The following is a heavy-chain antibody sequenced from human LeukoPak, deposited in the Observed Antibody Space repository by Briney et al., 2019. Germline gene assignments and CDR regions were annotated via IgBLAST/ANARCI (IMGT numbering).Heavy chain of an antibody. CDR1: GYTFTGYY. V-gene: IGHV1-2*02. Sequence: ASVKVSRKASGYTFTGYYMHWVRQAPGQGLEWMGWINPNSGGTNYAQKFQDRVTITLDASISTAYMDLSSLRSEDTAVYYCARVGYSNSYDYWGQGTLVTVSS. CDR3: ARVGYSNSYDY. CDR2: INPNSGGT. J-gene: IGHJ4*02. D-gene: IGHD1-26*01.